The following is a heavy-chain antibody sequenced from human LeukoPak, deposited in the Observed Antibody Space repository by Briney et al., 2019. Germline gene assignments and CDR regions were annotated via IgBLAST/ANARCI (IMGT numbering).Heavy chain of an antibody. J-gene: IGHJ4*02. V-gene: IGHV3-21*01. CDR2: ISSSSSYI. CDR1: GFTFSSYA. D-gene: IGHD3-3*01. Sequence: GGSLRLSCAASGFTFSSYAMSWVRQAPGKGLEWVSSISSSSSYIYYADSVKGRFTISRDNAKNSLYLQMNSLRAEDTAVYYCARGRLRFLEWLTAFDYWGQGTLVTVSS. CDR3: ARGRLRFLEWLTAFDY.